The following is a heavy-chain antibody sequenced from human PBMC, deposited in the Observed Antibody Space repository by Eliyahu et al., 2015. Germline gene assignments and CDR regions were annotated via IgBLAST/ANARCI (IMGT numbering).Heavy chain of an antibody. CDR2: IFYSGAT. CDR3: ARHEGYRGCTGGSCYSAYDH. J-gene: IGHJ4*02. V-gene: IGHV4-39*01. D-gene: IGHD2-15*01. CDR1: DGXISXSXXX. Sequence: HLELQESGPGPVRPSXTLSLTCDVSDGXISXSXXXXVWVRQPPGKGLEWIGGIFYSGATYYNPSLKSRVTISADTSKNQFSLRLISMTAADTAVYYCARHEGYRGCTGGSCYSAYDHWGQGILITVSS.